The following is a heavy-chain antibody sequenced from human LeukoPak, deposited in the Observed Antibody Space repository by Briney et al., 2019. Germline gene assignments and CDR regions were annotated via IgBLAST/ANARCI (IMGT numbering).Heavy chain of an antibody. J-gene: IGHJ4*02. CDR2: FNAGNGNT. Sequence: GASVKVSCKASGYTFTSYAMHWVRQAPGQRLEWMGWFNAGNGNTKYSQKFQGRVTITRDTSASTAYMELSSLRSEDTAVYYCARDFGGDSPELYYFDYWGQGTLVTVSS. D-gene: IGHD3-16*01. CDR3: ARDFGGDSPELYYFDY. CDR1: GYTFTSYA. V-gene: IGHV1-3*01.